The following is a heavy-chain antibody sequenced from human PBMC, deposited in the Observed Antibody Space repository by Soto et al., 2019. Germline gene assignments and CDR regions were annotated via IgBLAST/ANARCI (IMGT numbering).Heavy chain of an antibody. J-gene: IGHJ4*02. CDR2: ISSSSTI. CDR1: GFTFSRYS. Sequence: PGGSLRLSCAASGFTFSRYSMNWVRQGPGKGLEWVSYISSSSTIYYADSVKGRFTISRDNAKNSLYLQMNSLRAEDTTMYYCARGLIQFDYWGQGTLVTVSS. V-gene: IGHV3-48*01. CDR3: ARGLIQFDY.